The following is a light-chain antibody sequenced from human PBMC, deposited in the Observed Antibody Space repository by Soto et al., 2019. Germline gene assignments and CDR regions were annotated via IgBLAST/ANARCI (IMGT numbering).Light chain of an antibody. CDR2: RAS. CDR1: QSVGSL. J-gene: IGKJ5*01. V-gene: IGKV3-15*01. Sequence: IVLTQSPATLSVYTGERATLSCRASQSVGSLLAWYQQKPGQAPRLLIYRASSRATGISGSFSGSGSGTEFTLTITSLQSEDFAVYYCQQYNEWPITFGQGTRLEIK. CDR3: QQYNEWPIT.